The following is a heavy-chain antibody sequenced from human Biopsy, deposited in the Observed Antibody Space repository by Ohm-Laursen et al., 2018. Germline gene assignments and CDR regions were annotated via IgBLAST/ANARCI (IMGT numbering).Heavy chain of an antibody. CDR1: RDSISNYF. CDR2: IYYTGST. Sequence: GTLSLTCPVSRDSISNYFWSWIRQSPGKGVEWIGYIYYTGSTNYNPSVKSRVTISVDTSKNQFSLKLNSVTAADTAVYFCARDSRGGHLNATLITGKNLDSWGQGILVTVSS. D-gene: IGHD3-16*01. V-gene: IGHV4-59*01. CDR3: ARDSRGGHLNATLITGKNLDS. J-gene: IGHJ4*02.